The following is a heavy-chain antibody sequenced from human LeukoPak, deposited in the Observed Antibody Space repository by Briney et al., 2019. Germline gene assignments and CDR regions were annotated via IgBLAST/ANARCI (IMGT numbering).Heavy chain of an antibody. D-gene: IGHD3-22*01. CDR2: IYYSGST. CDR1: GGSISSGEYY. V-gene: IGHV4-30-4*01. CDR3: ARADYYDRAFDI. J-gene: IGHJ3*02. Sequence: SETLSLTCTVSGGSISSGEYYWSWIRHPPGKGLEWIGYIYYSGSTYYNPSLKSRVTISVDTSKNQFSLKLSSVTAADTAVYYCARADYYDRAFDIWGQGTMVTVSS.